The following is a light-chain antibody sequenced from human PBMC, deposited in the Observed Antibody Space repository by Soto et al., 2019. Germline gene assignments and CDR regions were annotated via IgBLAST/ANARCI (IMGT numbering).Light chain of an antibody. CDR3: GAWDNSLSAGV. V-gene: IGLV1-51*01. CDR1: SSNIGNRL. Sequence: QSVLTQPPSVSAAPGQKVTISCSGSSSNIGNRLVSWYQQLPGTAPKVLIYDNDQRPSGIPDRFSGSKSGTSATLGITGLQTGDEADYFCGAWDNSLSAGVFGGGTKVTVL. CDR2: DND. J-gene: IGLJ3*02.